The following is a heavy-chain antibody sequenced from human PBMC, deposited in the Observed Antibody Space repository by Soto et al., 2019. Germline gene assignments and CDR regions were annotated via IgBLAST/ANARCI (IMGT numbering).Heavy chain of an antibody. J-gene: IGHJ4*02. CDR3: ARRLFGSGWTLDS. D-gene: IGHD6-19*01. CDR1: GASITTYY. CDR2: VYHTGST. Sequence: SLTCDVSGASITTYYWSWIRQAPGKGLEWIGNVYHTGSTDYNSSLRSRVTISVDTSKNQFSLNMNSVTAADTAVYYCARRLFGSGWTLDSSGQGALVTVSS. V-gene: IGHV4-59*13.